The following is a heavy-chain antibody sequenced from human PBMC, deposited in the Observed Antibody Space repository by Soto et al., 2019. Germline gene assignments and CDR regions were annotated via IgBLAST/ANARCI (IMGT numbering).Heavy chain of an antibody. J-gene: IGHJ4*02. CDR1: GYTNTGLS. V-gene: IGHV1-24*01. Sequence: ASLKLCCKVSGYTNTGLSRRWVRQAPGKGLEWMGGFDPEDGETIYAQKFQGRVTMTEDTSTDTAYMELSSLRSEDTAVYYCATPRRYSSGWQRWGQGTLVNVSS. D-gene: IGHD6-19*01. CDR3: ATPRRYSSGWQR. CDR2: FDPEDGET.